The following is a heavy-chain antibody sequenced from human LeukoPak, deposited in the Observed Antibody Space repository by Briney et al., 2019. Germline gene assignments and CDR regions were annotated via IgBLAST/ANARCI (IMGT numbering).Heavy chain of an antibody. D-gene: IGHD3-22*01. V-gene: IGHV3-7*01. J-gene: IGHJ3*02. CDR1: GFTFSSYW. Sequence: GGSLRLSCAASGFTFSSYWMSWVRQAPGKGLEWVANIKQDGSEKYYVDSVKGRFTISRDNAKNSLYLQMNSLRAEDTAVYYCAREGFYDSSGYWPTEDAFDIWGQGTMVTVSS. CDR3: AREGFYDSSGYWPTEDAFDI. CDR2: IKQDGSEK.